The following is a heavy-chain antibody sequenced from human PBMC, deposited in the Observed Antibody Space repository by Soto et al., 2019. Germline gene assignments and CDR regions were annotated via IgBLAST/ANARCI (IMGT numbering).Heavy chain of an antibody. D-gene: IGHD3-16*01. CDR2: IYHSGSR. Sequence: TLSLTCTVSGGSISSGDSYWSWIRQSPGKGLEWIGYIYHSGSRYYKPSLASRVTISVDTSKNQFSLKLNSVTAADTAVYYCAREGAASHSYYYGTDVWGQGTTVTVSS. J-gene: IGHJ6*02. V-gene: IGHV4-30-4*01. CDR3: AREGAASHSYYYGTDV. CDR1: GGSISSGDSY.